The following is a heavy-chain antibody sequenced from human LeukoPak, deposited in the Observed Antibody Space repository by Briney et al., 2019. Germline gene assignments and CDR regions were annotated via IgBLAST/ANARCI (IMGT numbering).Heavy chain of an antibody. J-gene: IGHJ4*02. CDR1: GYTFSDYY. CDR3: ARKAKPSGFTSGWAY. D-gene: IGHD6-19*01. V-gene: IGHV1-2*02. CDR2: INPNNGNT. Sequence: ASVKVSCKASGYTFSDYYIYWARQAPGQGLEWVGWINPNNGNTDYAPNVQGRVTMTRDTSITTAYMEMSSLKSDDTAVYYCARKAKPSGFTSGWAYWGQGTLVTVSS.